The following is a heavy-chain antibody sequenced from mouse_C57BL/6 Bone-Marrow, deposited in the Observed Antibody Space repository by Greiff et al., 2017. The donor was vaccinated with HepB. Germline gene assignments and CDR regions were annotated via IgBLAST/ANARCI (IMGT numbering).Heavy chain of an antibody. J-gene: IGHJ4*01. Sequence: EVMLVESGGGLVQPKGSLKLSCAASGFTFNTYAMHWVRQAPGKGLEWVARIRSKSSNYATYYAYSVKDRFTISRDDSQSMLYLQMNNLKTEDTAMYYCVREGIYYYGSSRSMDYWGQGTSVTVSS. CDR2: IRSKSSNYAT. V-gene: IGHV10-3*01. CDR3: VREGIYYYGSSRSMDY. D-gene: IGHD1-1*01. CDR1: GFTFNTYA.